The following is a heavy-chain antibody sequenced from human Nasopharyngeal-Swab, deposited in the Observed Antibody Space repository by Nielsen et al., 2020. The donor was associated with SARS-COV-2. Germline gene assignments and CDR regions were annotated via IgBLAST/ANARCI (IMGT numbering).Heavy chain of an antibody. CDR1: GFTFGDYA. D-gene: IGHD5-18*01. CDR2: IRNKDYGGTT. CDR3: TRDFPFSVDTATRGYMDV. Sequence: GGSLRLSCTASGFTFGDYAMNCFRQAQGEGMEWVTYIRNKDYGGTTEYAASVRGRFTISRDDSKNIAYLQMNSLTTEDTAVYYCTRDFPFSVDTATRGYMDVWGKGTTVTVSS. J-gene: IGHJ6*03. V-gene: IGHV3-49*03.